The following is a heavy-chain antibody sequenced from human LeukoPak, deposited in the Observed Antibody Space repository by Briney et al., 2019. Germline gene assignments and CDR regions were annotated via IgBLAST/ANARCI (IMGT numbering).Heavy chain of an antibody. D-gene: IGHD4-11*01. J-gene: IGHJ6*02. CDR2: FDPEDGET. CDR1: GYTLTELS. V-gene: IGHV1-24*01. Sequence: AASVKVSCKVSGYTLTELSMHWVRQAPGKGLEWMGGFDPEDGETIYAQKFQGRVTMTEDTSTDTAYMELSSLRSEDTAVYYCATPYSNYVRYYYGMDVWGQGTPVTVSS. CDR3: ATPYSNYVRYYYGMDV.